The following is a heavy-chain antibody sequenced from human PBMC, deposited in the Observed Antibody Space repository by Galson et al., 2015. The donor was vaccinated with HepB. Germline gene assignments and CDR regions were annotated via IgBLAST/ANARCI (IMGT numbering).Heavy chain of an antibody. CDR1: GYSFTSYW. D-gene: IGHD2-15*01. CDR2: IDPSDSYT. Sequence: QSGAEVKKPGESLRISCKGSGYSFTSYWISWVRQMPGKGLEWMGRIDPSDSYTNYSPSFQGHVTILADKSISTAYLQWSSLEASDTAMYYCARLDGVVVAATPGYYYYGMDVWGQGTTVTVSS. J-gene: IGHJ6*02. V-gene: IGHV5-10-1*01. CDR3: ARLDGVVVAATPGYYYYGMDV.